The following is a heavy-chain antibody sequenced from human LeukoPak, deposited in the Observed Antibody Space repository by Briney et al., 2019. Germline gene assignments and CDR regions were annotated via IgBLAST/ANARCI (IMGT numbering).Heavy chain of an antibody. CDR1: GFTFGNSA. V-gene: IGHV3-23*01. Sequence: GGSLTLTCAASGFTFGNSAMTWGRQPPGKGLQWVSTINHSGDTTYYPDFVRGRFTIARDNSMHTLYLQINSLSADDTALYYCVKIRGKDGLRASYDIWGQGTMVTVSS. D-gene: IGHD3-16*01. J-gene: IGHJ3*02. CDR2: INHSGDTT. CDR3: VKIRGKDGLRASYDI.